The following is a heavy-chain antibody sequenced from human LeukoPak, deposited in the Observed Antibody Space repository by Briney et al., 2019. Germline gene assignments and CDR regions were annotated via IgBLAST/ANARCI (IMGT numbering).Heavy chain of an antibody. CDR3: ARGRITISLSPPYYFDY. CDR2: ISYDGSNK. V-gene: IGHV3-30-3*01. J-gene: IGHJ4*02. Sequence: GGSLRLSCAASGFTFSSYAMHWVRQAPGKGLEWVAVISYDGSNKYYADSVKGRFTISRDNSKNTLYLQMNSLRAEDTAVYYCARGRITISLSPPYYFDYWGQGTLVTVSS. CDR1: GFTFSSYA. D-gene: IGHD3-9*01.